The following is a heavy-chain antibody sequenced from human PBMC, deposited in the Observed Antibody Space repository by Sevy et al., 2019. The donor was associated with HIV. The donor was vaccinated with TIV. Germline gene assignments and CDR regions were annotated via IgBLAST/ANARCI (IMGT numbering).Heavy chain of an antibody. CDR3: AKDHRKRWLQSTELGYFDY. V-gene: IGHV3-23*01. J-gene: IGHJ4*02. CDR2: ISGSGGST. CDR1: GFTFSSYA. Sequence: GGSLRLSCAASGFTFSSYAMSWVRQAPGKGLEWVSAISGSGGSTYYADSVKGRFTISRDNSKNTLYLQMNSLRAEDTAVYYCAKDHRKRWLQSTELGYFDYWGQGTLVTVSS. D-gene: IGHD5-12*01.